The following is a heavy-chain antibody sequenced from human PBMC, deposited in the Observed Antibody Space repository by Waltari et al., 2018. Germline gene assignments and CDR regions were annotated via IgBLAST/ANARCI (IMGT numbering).Heavy chain of an antibody. CDR1: GGSISSYY. D-gene: IGHD2-2*01. V-gene: IGHV4-4*07. CDR3: AGGGVGGYCSSTSCRRSYYFDY. Sequence: QVQLQESGPGLVKPSETLSLTCTVSGGSISSYYWSWIRQPAGKGLEWIGRIYTSGSTNYNPSLKSRVTMSVDTSKNQFSLKLSSVPAAAPAVYSCAGGGVGGYCSSTSCRRSYYFDYWGQGTLVTVSS. CDR2: IYTSGST. J-gene: IGHJ4*02.